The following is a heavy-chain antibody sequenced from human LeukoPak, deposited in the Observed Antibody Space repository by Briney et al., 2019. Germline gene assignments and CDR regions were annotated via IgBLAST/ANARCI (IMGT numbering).Heavy chain of an antibody. J-gene: IGHJ4*02. CDR2: IRFDGSNQ. D-gene: IGHD5-18*01. V-gene: IGHV3-30*02. CDR1: GFTFRSFG. CDR3: AKGYGESHFDS. Sequence: PGGSLRLSCAASGFTFRSFGMRFVRQAPGKGLEGVAFIRFDGSNQYYIDSVKGRFTISRDNSNNTLFLQMNNLRGDDTAVYFCAKGYGESHFDSWGQGTLVTVSS.